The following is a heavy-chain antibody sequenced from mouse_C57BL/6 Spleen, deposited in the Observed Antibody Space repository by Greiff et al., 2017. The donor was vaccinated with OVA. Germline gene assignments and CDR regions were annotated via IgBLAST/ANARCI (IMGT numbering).Heavy chain of an antibody. CDR1: GYTFTDYE. CDR2: IDPETGGT. D-gene: IGHD2-3*01. CDR3: TRRNYDGYPFDY. V-gene: IGHV1-15*01. J-gene: IGHJ2*01. Sequence: VHLVESGAELVRPGASVTLSCKASGYTFTDYEMHWVKQTPVHGLEWIGAIDPETGGTAYNQKFKGKAILTADKSSSTAYMELRSLTSEDSAVYYCTRRNYDGYPFDYWGQGTTLTVSS.